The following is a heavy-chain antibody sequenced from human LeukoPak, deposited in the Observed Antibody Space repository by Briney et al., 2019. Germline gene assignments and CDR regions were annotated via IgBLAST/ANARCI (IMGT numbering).Heavy chain of an antibody. Sequence: PSEPRSLTWAVYGGSGSGYYLSWVRKPPGKGLEWIGEINHSGSTNYNPSLKSRVTISVDTSKNQFSLKLSSVTAADTAVYYCARAKIAAAVHFDYWGQGTLVTVSS. CDR1: GGSGSGYY. CDR3: ARAKIAAAVHFDY. V-gene: IGHV4-34*01. CDR2: INHSGST. J-gene: IGHJ4*02. D-gene: IGHD6-13*01.